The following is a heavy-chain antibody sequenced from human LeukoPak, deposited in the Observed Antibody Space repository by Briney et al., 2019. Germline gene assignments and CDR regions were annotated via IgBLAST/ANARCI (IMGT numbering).Heavy chain of an antibody. CDR1: GFTFSSYA. CDR2: ISGSGGST. V-gene: IGHV3-23*01. D-gene: IGHD2-2*01. J-gene: IGHJ4*02. Sequence: PGGSLRLSCAASGFTFSSYAMSWVRQAPGKGLEWVSAISGSGGSTYYADSVKGRFTISRDNSKNTLYLQMNSLRAEDTAVYYCAKVLTGGYCSSTSCYSSFDYWGQGTLVTVSS. CDR3: AKVLTGGYCSSTSCYSSFDY.